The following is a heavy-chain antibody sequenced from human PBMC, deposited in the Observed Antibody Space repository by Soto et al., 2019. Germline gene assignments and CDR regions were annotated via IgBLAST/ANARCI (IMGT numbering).Heavy chain of an antibody. V-gene: IGHV3-7*01. Sequence: PGGSLRLSCAASGFMFSNYWMSWVRQAPGKGLEWVAIIKQDGSDKYYVESVKGRFNISRDNAKNSLYLQMNSLRIEDAAVYYCARNRDYAFDYWGRGTLVTVSS. CDR2: IKQDGSDK. CDR3: ARNRDYAFDY. J-gene: IGHJ4*02. CDR1: GFMFSNYW. D-gene: IGHD4-17*01.